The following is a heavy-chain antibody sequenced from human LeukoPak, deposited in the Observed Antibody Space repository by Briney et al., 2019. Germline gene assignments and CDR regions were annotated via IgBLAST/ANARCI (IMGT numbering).Heavy chain of an antibody. CDR2: IYSGGST. D-gene: IGHD3-10*01. Sequence: GGSLRLSCAASGFTVSSSYMSWVRQAPGKGLEWVSVIYSGGSTYYADSVKGRFTISRDNSKNTLYLQMNSLRAEDTAVYYCAREITMVRGAPYYMDVWGKGTTVTVSS. CDR3: AREITMVRGAPYYMDV. J-gene: IGHJ6*03. V-gene: IGHV3-53*01. CDR1: GFTVSSSY.